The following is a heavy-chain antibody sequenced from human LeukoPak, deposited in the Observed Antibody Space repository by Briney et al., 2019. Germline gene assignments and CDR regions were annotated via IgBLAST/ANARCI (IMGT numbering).Heavy chain of an antibody. D-gene: IGHD6-13*01. CDR1: GDSISSSNWF. Sequence: SETLSLTCTVSGDSISSSNWFWGWIRLPPGKGLEWIGSIYYSGSTYYNPSLKSRVTISVDTSKNQFSLKLSSVTAADTAVYYCARRPEGGIAAAGSFDYWGQGTLVTVSS. CDR2: IYYSGST. V-gene: IGHV4-39*01. CDR3: ARRPEGGIAAAGSFDY. J-gene: IGHJ4*02.